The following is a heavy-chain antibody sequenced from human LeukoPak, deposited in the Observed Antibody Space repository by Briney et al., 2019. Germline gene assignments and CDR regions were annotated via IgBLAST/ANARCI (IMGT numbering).Heavy chain of an antibody. CDR1: GGSMSSGSYH. J-gene: IGHJ4*02. Sequence: PSQTLSLTCTVSGGSMSSGSYHWSWIRQPAGKRLEWIGRIYASGSTDYNPSLKSRVTISEDTSKNQISLKLSSVTAADTAVYYCARGRGIYRFLDWGQGTLVTVSS. CDR2: IYASGST. D-gene: IGHD5-12*01. V-gene: IGHV4-61*02. CDR3: ARGRGIYRFLD.